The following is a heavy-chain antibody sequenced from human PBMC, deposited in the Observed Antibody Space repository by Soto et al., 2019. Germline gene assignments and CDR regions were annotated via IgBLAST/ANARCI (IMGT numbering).Heavy chain of an antibody. CDR2: IYYSGST. CDR1: GGSISSGGYY. CDR3: AREFGSSWYRGYAFEL. V-gene: IGHV4-31*03. J-gene: IGHJ3*01. Sequence: QVQLQESGPGLVKPSQTLSLTCTVSGGSISSGGYYWSWIRQHPGKGLEWIGYIYYSGSTYYNPSLNRRVTISADTSKNQLSLKLSSVTAADTAVYYCAREFGSSWYRGYAFELWGQGTMVTVSS. D-gene: IGHD6-13*01.